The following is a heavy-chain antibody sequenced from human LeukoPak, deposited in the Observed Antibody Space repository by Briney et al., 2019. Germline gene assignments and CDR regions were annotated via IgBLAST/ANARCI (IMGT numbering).Heavy chain of an antibody. D-gene: IGHD3-10*01. CDR3: AGDGSGSYPHHDAFDI. J-gene: IGHJ3*02. Sequence: ASVKVSCKASGYTFTSYGISWVRQAPGQGLEWMGWISAYNGNTNYAQKLQGRVTMTTDTSTSTAYMELRSLRSDDTAVYYCAGDGSGSYPHHDAFDIWGQGTMVTVSS. V-gene: IGHV1-18*01. CDR2: ISAYNGNT. CDR1: GYTFTSYG.